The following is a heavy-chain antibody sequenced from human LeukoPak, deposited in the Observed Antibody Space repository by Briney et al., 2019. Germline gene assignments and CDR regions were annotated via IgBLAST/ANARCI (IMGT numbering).Heavy chain of an antibody. CDR1: GGSISIYY. V-gene: IGHV4-59*01. J-gene: IGHJ4*02. D-gene: IGHD1-1*01. Sequence: SETLSLTCTVSGGSISIYYWSWIRQPPGKGLEWIGYIYYSGSTNYNPSLKSRVTISVDTSKNQFSLKLSSVTAADTAVYYCATTGSGGNYWGQGTLVTVSS. CDR3: ATTGSGGNY. CDR2: IYYSGST.